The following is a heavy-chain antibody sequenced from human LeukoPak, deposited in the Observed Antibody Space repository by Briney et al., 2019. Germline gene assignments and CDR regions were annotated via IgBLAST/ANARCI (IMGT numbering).Heavy chain of an antibody. J-gene: IGHJ3*02. V-gene: IGHV3-7*01. Sequence: GGSLRLSCAASGFTFSTYWMSWVRQAPGKGLEWVANINQDGSVKYYMDSVKGRFTISRDNAKNSLYLQLNSLRAEDMAVYYCAREPMYGTFDTWGQGTMVTVSS. CDR2: INQDGSVK. CDR3: AREPMYGTFDT. D-gene: IGHD1-1*01. CDR1: GFTFSTYW.